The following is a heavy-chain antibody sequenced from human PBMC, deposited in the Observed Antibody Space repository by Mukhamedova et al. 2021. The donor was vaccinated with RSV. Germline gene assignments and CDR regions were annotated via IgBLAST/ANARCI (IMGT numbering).Heavy chain of an antibody. D-gene: IGHD3-3*01. J-gene: IGHJ5*02. V-gene: IGHV3-11*06. CDR3: ARSLPDYDFWSGYFP. Sequence: FTISRDNAKNSLYLQMNSLRAEDTAVYYCARSLPDYDFWSGYFPWGQGTLVTVSS.